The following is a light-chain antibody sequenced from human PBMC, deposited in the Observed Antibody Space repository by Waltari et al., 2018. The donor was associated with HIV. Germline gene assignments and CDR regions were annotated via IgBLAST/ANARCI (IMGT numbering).Light chain of an antibody. CDR3: QQYNNVPLT. V-gene: IGKV1-33*01. J-gene: IGKJ4*01. CDR1: QDIRNF. CDR2: DAS. Sequence: DIQMTQSPPCLSASVGDRVTITCQASQDIRNFLNWYQQKPGQVPKLLIYDASNLETGVPSRFSGSGSGTDFTLTISSLQPDDIATYYCQQYNNVPLTFGGGTKVEIK.